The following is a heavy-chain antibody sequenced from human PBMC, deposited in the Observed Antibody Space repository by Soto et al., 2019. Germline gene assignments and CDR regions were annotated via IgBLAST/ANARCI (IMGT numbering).Heavy chain of an antibody. CDR1: GYTFTSYG. J-gene: IGHJ4*02. Sequence: ASVKVSCKASGYTFTSYGISWVRQAPGQGLEWMGWISAYNGNINYAQNLQDRVTMTIDTSTGTAYMELRSLRSDDTAVYFCARVGNYGSGSYRYWGQGTLVTVSS. CDR3: ARVGNYGSGSYRY. V-gene: IGHV1-18*01. CDR2: ISAYNGNI. D-gene: IGHD3-10*01.